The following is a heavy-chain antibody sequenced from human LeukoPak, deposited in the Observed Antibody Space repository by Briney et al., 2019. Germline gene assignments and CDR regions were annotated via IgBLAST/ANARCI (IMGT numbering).Heavy chain of an antibody. CDR3: ARMEPSYNWFDP. Sequence: ASVKVSCKASGYTLTGYYMHWVRQAPGQGLEWMGWINPNSGGTNYAQKFQGRVTMTRDTSISTAYMELSRLRSDDTAVYYCARMEPSYNWFDPWGQGTLVTVSS. CDR1: GYTLTGYY. J-gene: IGHJ5*02. CDR2: INPNSGGT. D-gene: IGHD1-26*01. V-gene: IGHV1-2*02.